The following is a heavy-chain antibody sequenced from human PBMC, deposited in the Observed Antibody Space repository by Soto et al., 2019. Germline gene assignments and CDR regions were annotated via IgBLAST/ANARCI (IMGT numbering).Heavy chain of an antibody. CDR1: GGSISSSSYY. CDR3: ARGRGSYYYFGMDV. Sequence: SETLSLACTVSGGSISSSSYYWGWIRQPPGKGLEWIGSIYYSGSTYYNPSLKSRVTISVDTSKNQFSLKLSSVTAADTAVYYCARGRGSYYYFGMDVWGQGTTVT. CDR2: IYYSGST. J-gene: IGHJ6*02. V-gene: IGHV4-39*01. D-gene: IGHD3-10*01.